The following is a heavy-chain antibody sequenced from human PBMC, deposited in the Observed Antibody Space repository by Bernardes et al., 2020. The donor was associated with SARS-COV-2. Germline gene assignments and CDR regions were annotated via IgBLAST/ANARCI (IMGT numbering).Heavy chain of an antibody. CDR2: IKQDGSDK. CDR1: GFTFISYW. V-gene: IGHV3-7*01. Sequence: GGSLRPSCSASGFTFISYWMSWVLQAPGKGLAWVANIKQDGSDKYYVDSVKGRFTISRDNAKNSLYLQMNSLRAEDTAVYYCARDSERFWVTAFHYGMDVWGQGTTVTVSS. CDR3: ARDSERFWVTAFHYGMDV. D-gene: IGHD2-21*02. J-gene: IGHJ6*02.